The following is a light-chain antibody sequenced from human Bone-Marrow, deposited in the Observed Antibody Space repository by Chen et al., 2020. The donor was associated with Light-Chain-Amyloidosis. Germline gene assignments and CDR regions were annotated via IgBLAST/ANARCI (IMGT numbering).Light chain of an antibody. CDR2: EVT. V-gene: IGLV2-14*01. CDR3: SSYTITNTLV. Sequence: QSALTQPASVSGSPGQSITISCTGTSSDVGGDNHVSWYQQHPEKAPKLMIYEVTNRPSWVPDRFAGSKSDNTASLTISGVQTEDEADYFCSSYTITNTLVFGSGTRVTVL. CDR1: SSDVGGDNH. J-gene: IGLJ1*01.